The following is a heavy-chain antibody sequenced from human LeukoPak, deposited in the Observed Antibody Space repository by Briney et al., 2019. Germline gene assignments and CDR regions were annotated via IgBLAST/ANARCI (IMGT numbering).Heavy chain of an antibody. CDR3: GKGINYYDNSGYFKH. Sequence: GGSLRLSCAASGLTFSSYSMNWVRQAPGKGLEWVSYISSGSSTIYYADSVKGRFTISRDNAKNSLYLQMNSLRAEDTAVYYCGKGINYYDNSGYFKHWGQGTLVTVSS. CDR1: GLTFSSYS. CDR2: ISSGSSTI. D-gene: IGHD3-22*01. J-gene: IGHJ4*02. V-gene: IGHV3-48*04.